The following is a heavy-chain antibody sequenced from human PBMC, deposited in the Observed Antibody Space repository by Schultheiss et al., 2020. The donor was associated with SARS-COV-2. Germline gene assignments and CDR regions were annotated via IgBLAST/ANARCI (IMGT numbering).Heavy chain of an antibody. CDR3: AKASTSIFGVVWTD. J-gene: IGHJ4*02. Sequence: ETLSLTCTVSGGSISSGGYYWSWIRQPPGKGLEWVSAISGSGGSTYYADSVKGRFTISRDNSKNTLYLQMNSLRAEDTAVYYCAKASTSIFGVVWTDWGQGTLVTVSS. V-gene: IGHV3-23*01. CDR1: GGSISSGGYY. CDR2: ISGSGGST. D-gene: IGHD3-3*01.